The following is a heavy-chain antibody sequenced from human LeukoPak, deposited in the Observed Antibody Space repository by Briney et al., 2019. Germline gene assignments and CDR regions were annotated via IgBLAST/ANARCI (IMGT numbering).Heavy chain of an antibody. CDR2: ISGSGGST. D-gene: IGHD6-13*01. CDR3: AKLLAAAGAFDY. J-gene: IGHJ4*02. Sequence: GGSLRLSCAASGFTVSSNYMSWVRQAPGKGLEWVSAISGSGGSTYYADSVKGRFTISRDNSKNTLYLQMNSLRAEDTAVYYCAKLLAAAGAFDYWGQGTLVTVSS. CDR1: GFTVSSNY. V-gene: IGHV3-23*01.